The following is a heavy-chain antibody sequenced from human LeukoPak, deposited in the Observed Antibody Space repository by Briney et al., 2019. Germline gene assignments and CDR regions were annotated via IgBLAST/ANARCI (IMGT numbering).Heavy chain of an antibody. Sequence: GGSLRLSCAASGFTFSDYYTSWIRQAPGKGLEWVSYISSSGSTIYYADSVKGRFTISRDNAKNSLYLQMNSLRAEDTAVYYCARDWSIAAAGRDLGYWGQGTLVTVSS. J-gene: IGHJ4*02. V-gene: IGHV3-11*04. CDR3: ARDWSIAAAGRDLGY. CDR2: ISSSGSTI. D-gene: IGHD6-13*01. CDR1: GFTFSDYY.